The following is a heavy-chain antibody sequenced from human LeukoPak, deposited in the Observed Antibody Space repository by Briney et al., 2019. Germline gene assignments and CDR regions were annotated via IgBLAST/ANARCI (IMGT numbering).Heavy chain of an antibody. Sequence: SXXLSLTCAVSGYSISSGYYWGWIRPPPGKGLEWIGRIFQLSTTYYNPSLNRRLTISVDTSKNQFSLKLSSVTAADTAVYYCASTLPVYYYDSSGYYYDYWGQGTLVTVSS. CDR1: GYSISSGYY. CDR3: ASTLPVYYYDSSGYYYDY. CDR2: IFQLSTT. V-gene: IGHV4-38-2*01. D-gene: IGHD3-22*01. J-gene: IGHJ4*02.